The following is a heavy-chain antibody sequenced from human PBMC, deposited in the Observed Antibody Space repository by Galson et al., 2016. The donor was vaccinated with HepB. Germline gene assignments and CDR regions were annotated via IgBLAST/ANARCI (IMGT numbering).Heavy chain of an antibody. CDR3: ARDHRGDIEYYHGTDV. V-gene: IGHV3-66*01. CDR1: GFTVSRSY. Sequence: SLRLSCAASGFTVSRSYISWVRQAPGEGLEWVSVIYSDGSTYYADSVKGRFTISRDNSRNTVYLQMNSLRVEDTAVYYCARDHRGDIEYYHGTDVWGQGTAVTVSS. CDR2: IYSDGST. J-gene: IGHJ6*02. D-gene: IGHD3-16*01.